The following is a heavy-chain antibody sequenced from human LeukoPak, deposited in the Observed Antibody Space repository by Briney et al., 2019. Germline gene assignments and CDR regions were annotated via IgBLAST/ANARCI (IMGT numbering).Heavy chain of an antibody. CDR1: GGSISSYY. D-gene: IGHD6-13*01. V-gene: IGHV4-4*07. CDR3: AREEVAAAGTSLGY. Sequence: PSETLSLTCTVSGGSISSYYWSWIRQPAGKGLEWIGRIYTSTSGSTNYNPSLKSRVTISVDTSKNQFSLKLSSVTAADTAVYYCAREEVAAAGTSLGYWGQGTLVTVSS. CDR2: IYTSTSGST. J-gene: IGHJ4*02.